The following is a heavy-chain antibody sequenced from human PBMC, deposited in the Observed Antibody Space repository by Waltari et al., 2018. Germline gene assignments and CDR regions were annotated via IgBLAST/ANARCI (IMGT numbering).Heavy chain of an antibody. D-gene: IGHD1-7*01. CDR1: GGSFSGYY. CDR3: ARGGEELRYFDY. Sequence: QVQLQQWGAGLLKPSETLSLTCAVYGGSFSGYYWSWIRQPPGKGLEWIVEINHSGSTNYNPSLKSRVTISVDTSKNQFSLKLSSVTAADTAVYYCARGGEELRYFDYWGQGTLVTVSS. V-gene: IGHV4-34*01. J-gene: IGHJ4*02. CDR2: INHSGST.